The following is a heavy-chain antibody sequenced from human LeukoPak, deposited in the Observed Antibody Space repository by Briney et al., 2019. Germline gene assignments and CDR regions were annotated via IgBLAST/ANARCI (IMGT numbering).Heavy chain of an antibody. D-gene: IGHD1-26*01. CDR3: ARVMIPGATRLLFDY. V-gene: IGHV1-46*01. CDR2: INPSGGST. Sequence: ATVKVSCKASGYTFTSYYMHWVRQAPGQGLEWMGIINPSGGSTSYAQKFQGRVTMTRDTSTSTVYMELSSLRSEDTAVYYCARVMIPGATRLLFDYWGQGTLVTVSS. J-gene: IGHJ4*02. CDR1: GYTFTSYY.